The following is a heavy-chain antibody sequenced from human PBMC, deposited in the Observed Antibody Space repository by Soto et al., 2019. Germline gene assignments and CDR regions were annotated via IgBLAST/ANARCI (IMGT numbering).Heavy chain of an antibody. CDR1: GGSISSSSYY. Sequence: SETLSLTCTVSGGSISSSSYYWGWIRQPPGKGLEWIGSIYYSGSTYYNPSLKSRVTISVDTSKNQFSLKLSSVTAADTAVYYCATIFGGGYFDYWGQGTLVTVSS. CDR2: IYYSGST. V-gene: IGHV4-39*01. CDR3: ATIFGGGYFDY. D-gene: IGHD3-3*01. J-gene: IGHJ4*02.